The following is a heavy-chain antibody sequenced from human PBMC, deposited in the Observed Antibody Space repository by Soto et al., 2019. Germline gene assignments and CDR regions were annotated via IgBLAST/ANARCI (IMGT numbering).Heavy chain of an antibody. V-gene: IGHV1-2*02. CDR2: INPNSGCT. CDR3: ARERVNGDYVDY. J-gene: IGHJ4*02. D-gene: IGHD4-17*01. Sequence: ASVKVSCKASGYTFTGYYMHWVRQAPGQGLEWMGWINPNSGCTNYAQKFQGRVTMTRETSISTAYMELSRLRSDDTAVYYCARERVNGDYVDYWGQGTLVTVSS. CDR1: GYTFTGYY.